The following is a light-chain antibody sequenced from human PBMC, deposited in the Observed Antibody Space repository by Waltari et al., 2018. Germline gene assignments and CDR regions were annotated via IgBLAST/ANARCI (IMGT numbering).Light chain of an antibody. Sequence: QSALTQPRSVSGSPGQSVTLSCPVTSSAVGGYTYVPWYQQHPGKAPKLMIYDVSKRPSGVPDRFSGSKSGNTASLTISGLQAEDEADYYCCSYAGSYTLYVFGTGTKVTVL. J-gene: IGLJ1*01. CDR1: SSAVGGYTY. CDR3: CSYAGSYTLYV. V-gene: IGLV2-11*01. CDR2: DVS.